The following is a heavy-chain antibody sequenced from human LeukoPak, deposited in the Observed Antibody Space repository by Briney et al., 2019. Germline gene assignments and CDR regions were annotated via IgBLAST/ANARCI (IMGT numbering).Heavy chain of an antibody. J-gene: IGHJ4*02. CDR1: GYTFTGYY. CDR2: INPNGGGT. Sequence: GASVKVSCKAPGYTFTGYYMHWVRQAPGQGLEWMGWINPNGGGTNYAQKFQGRVTMTRDTSISTAYMELSGLRSDDTAVYYCARQAFIAAAGSNDYWGQGTLVTVSS. D-gene: IGHD6-13*01. V-gene: IGHV1-2*02. CDR3: ARQAFIAAAGSNDY.